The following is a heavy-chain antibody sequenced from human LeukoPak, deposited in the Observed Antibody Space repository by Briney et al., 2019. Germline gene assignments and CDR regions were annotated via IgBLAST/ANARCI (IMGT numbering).Heavy chain of an antibody. V-gene: IGHV6-1*01. CDR1: GDSVSSNIAT. J-gene: IGHJ1*01. D-gene: IGHD5-12*01. CDR2: TYYRSKWFN. CDR3: ARSGYFAEYFQH. Sequence: SQILSLTCAISGDSVSSNIATWNWIRQSPSRGLEWLGRTYYRSKWFNDYAVSVRSRITINPDTSKNQFSLQLDSVTPEDTGVYYCARSGYFAEYFQHWGQGTLVTVSS.